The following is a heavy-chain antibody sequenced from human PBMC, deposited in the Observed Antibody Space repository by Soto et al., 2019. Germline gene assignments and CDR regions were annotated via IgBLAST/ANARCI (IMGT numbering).Heavy chain of an antibody. V-gene: IGHV4-59*12. CDR3: ARVEGGYCSGGSCRTLYYYYYYYMDV. Sequence: SETLSLTCTVSGGSISGYYWSWIRQPPGKGLEWIGQIYYTGSTNYNPSLKSRVTISVDTSKNQFSLKLSSVTAADTAVYYCARVEGGYCSGGSCRTLYYYYYYYMDVWGKGTTVTVSS. CDR1: GGSISGYY. CDR2: IYYTGST. D-gene: IGHD2-15*01. J-gene: IGHJ6*03.